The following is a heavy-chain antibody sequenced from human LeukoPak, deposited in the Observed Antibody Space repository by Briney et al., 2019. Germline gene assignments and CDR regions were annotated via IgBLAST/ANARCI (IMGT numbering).Heavy chain of an antibody. CDR3: ARDVDIVATIVADY. Sequence: GESLRLSCAASGFTFSSYSMNWVRQAPGKGLEWVSSISSSSYIYYADSVKGRFTISRDNAKNSLYLQMNSLRAEDTAVYYCARDVDIVATIVADYWGQGTLVT. CDR1: GFTFSSYS. CDR2: ISSSSYI. V-gene: IGHV3-21*01. J-gene: IGHJ4*02. D-gene: IGHD5-12*01.